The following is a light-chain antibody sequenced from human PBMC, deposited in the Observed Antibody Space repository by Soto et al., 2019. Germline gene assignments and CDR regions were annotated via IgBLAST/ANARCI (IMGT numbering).Light chain of an antibody. CDR1: QYINTR. CDR3: QQYGTSTGT. J-gene: IGKJ1*01. Sequence: EIVLTQSPATLYSFPGDRVTLSCRASQYINTRLAWYQHRPGQAPRLLIYDASNRATGIPARFSGSGSGTDCALTISRLEPEDFAVYYCQQYGTSTGTFCQGTKVDIK. CDR2: DAS. V-gene: IGKV3-20*01.